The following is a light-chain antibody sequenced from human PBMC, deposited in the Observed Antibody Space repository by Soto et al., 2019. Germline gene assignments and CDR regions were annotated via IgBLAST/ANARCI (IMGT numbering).Light chain of an antibody. V-gene: IGLV1-47*01. CDR2: RSY. Sequence: QSVLTQPPSVSGTPGQRVTISCSGNSYNIGSNYVYWYQQVPGTAPKLLTYRSYQRPSGVPDRFSGSKSGTADSLAISGLRPEDEADYYCAAWDDSLSGYWVFGGGTKLTVI. CDR3: AAWDDSLSGYWV. J-gene: IGLJ3*02. CDR1: SYNIGSNY.